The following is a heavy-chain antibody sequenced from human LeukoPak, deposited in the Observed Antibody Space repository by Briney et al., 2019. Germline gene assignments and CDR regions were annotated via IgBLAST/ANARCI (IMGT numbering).Heavy chain of an antibody. CDR1: GDSISSGGNY. J-gene: IGHJ4*02. Sequence: PSQTLSLTCPVSGDSISSGGNYWSWIRRHPGKGLEWIGYIYYSGSTYYNSSLKSRVTMSVDTSKNQFSLRLSSVTAADTAVYYCARGYCGGDCYVDYWGQGTLVTVSS. CDR3: ARGYCGGDCYVDY. CDR2: IYYSGST. D-gene: IGHD2-21*02. V-gene: IGHV4-31*03.